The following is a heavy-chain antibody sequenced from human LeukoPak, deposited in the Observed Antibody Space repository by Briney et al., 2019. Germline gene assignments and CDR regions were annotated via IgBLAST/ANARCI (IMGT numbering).Heavy chain of an antibody. V-gene: IGHV3-30-3*01. Sequence: GGSLRLSCAASGFTFSSYAMHWVRQAPGKGLEWVAVISYDGSNKYYADSVKGRFTISRDNSKNTLYLQMNSLRAEDTAVYYCARNYGGNSFGYYYGMDVWGQGTTVTVSS. D-gene: IGHD4-23*01. CDR1: GFTFSSYA. CDR3: ARNYGGNSFGYYYGMDV. CDR2: ISYDGSNK. J-gene: IGHJ6*02.